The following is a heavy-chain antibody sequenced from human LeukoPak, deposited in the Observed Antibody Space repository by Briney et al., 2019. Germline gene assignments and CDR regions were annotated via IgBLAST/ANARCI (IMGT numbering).Heavy chain of an antibody. CDR2: ISYDGTDK. CDR1: GFTFSVYG. D-gene: IGHD6-19*01. CDR3: AKAGYSSGWTRYYGMDV. J-gene: IGHJ6*02. Sequence: GGSLRLSCAASGFTFSVYGMYWARQPPGKGLEWVALISYDGTDKYHVDSVKGRFTISRDNSNNTLYLQMNSLRPDDTAVYYCAKAGYSSGWTRYYGMDVWGQGTTVAVSS. V-gene: IGHV3-30*18.